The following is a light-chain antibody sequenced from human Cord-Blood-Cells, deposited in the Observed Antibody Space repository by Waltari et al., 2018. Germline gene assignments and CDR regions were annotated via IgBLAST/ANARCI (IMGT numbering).Light chain of an antibody. Sequence: DIHMTQSPSTLSASVGDRVTITCRASQSISSWLAWYQQKPGKAPKLLIYDASSLQSGVPSRFSGSGSGTEFTLPISSLQPDDFATYYCQQYNSYTRTFGQGTKVEIK. CDR2: DAS. J-gene: IGKJ1*01. V-gene: IGKV1-5*01. CDR1: QSISSW. CDR3: QQYNSYTRT.